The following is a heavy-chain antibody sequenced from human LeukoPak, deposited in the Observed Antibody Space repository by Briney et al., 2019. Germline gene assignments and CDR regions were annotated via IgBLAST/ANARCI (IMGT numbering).Heavy chain of an antibody. D-gene: IGHD3-22*01. J-gene: IGHJ6*02. CDR2: ISYDGSNK. CDR1: GFTFSSYA. V-gene: IGHV3-30*04. CDR3: ARDRYYDSSGPQTGYYYGMDV. Sequence: GGSLRLSCAASGFTFSSYAMHWVRQAPGKGLEWVAVISYDGSNKYYADSVKGRFTISRDNSKNTLYLQMNSLRAEDTAVYYCARDRYYDSSGPQTGYYYGMDVWGHGTTVTVSS.